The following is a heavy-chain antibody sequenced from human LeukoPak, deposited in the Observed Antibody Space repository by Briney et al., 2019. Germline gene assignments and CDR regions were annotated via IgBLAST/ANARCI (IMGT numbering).Heavy chain of an antibody. D-gene: IGHD6-6*01. J-gene: IGHJ6*02. CDR3: ARQHSSSSYYYGVDV. Sequence: SQTLSLTCAISGGSVSSDNTAWNWIRQSPSRGLEWLGRTYYRSKWYNDYAVSVKSRIAINPDTSKNQFSLQLSSVTPEDTAVYYCARQHSSSSYYYGVDVWGQGTTVTVSS. CDR1: GGSVSSDNTA. V-gene: IGHV6-1*01. CDR2: TYYRSKWYN.